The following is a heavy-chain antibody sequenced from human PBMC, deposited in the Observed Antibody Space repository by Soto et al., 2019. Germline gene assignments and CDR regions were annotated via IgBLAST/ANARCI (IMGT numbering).Heavy chain of an antibody. Sequence: EVQLVESGGDLVQPGGSLRLSCAASGFSFSTYWMSWVRQAPGKGLEWVAHMNQDGSDKYYVDSVKGRFTISRDNTKKSLFLQMTSLRAEDTAVYYCLREGGLTWGQGTLVTVSS. V-gene: IGHV3-7*04. CDR2: MNQDGSDK. D-gene: IGHD3-16*01. CDR1: GFSFSTYW. J-gene: IGHJ5*02. CDR3: LREGGLT.